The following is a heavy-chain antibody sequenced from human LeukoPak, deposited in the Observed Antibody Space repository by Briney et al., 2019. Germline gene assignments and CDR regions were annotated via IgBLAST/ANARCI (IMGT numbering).Heavy chain of an antibody. CDR3: ARFNYDGMDV. CDR2: IYYSGST. CDR1: GGSFSGCY. V-gene: IGHV4-59*01. Sequence: PSETLSLTCAVYGGSFSGCYWSWMRQPPGKGLEWIGYIYYSGSTNYNPSLKSRVTISVDTSKNQFSLKLSSVTAADTAVYYCARFNYDGMDVWGQGTTVTVSS. J-gene: IGHJ6*02.